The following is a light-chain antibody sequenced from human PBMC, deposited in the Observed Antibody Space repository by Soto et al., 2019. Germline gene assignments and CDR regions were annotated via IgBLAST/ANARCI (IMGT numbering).Light chain of an antibody. J-gene: IGKJ1*01. CDR1: HYVYSN. V-gene: IGKV3-15*01. CDR3: QQYQNLWT. Sequence: EIVMTQSPATLSVSPGERATLSCTASHYVYSNVAWFQQRPGQAPRLLIYRASARATGTPARCSGSGSGTEFTLTITSLQSEDFALYYCQQYQNLWTFGQGTEVEI. CDR2: RAS.